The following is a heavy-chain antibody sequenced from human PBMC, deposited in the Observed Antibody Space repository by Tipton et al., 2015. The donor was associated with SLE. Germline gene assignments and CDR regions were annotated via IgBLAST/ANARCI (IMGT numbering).Heavy chain of an antibody. CDR3: ARGSDGEYVRYFDV. D-gene: IGHD4-17*01. J-gene: IGHJ2*01. CDR1: GGSISFYY. Sequence: TLSLTCTVSGGSISFYYWSWIRQSAGRGLEWIGRIYSSGDRDYNPSLRSRVTMSIDASQNRVSLRLKSVSAADTAVYYCARGSDGEYVRYFDVWGPGTLATVSS. CDR2: IYSSGDR. V-gene: IGHV4-4*07.